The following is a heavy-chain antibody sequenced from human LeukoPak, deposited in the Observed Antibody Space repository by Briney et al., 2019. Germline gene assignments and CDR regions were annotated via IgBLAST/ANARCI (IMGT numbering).Heavy chain of an antibody. CDR2: IIPIFGTA. CDR3: ARGYGDYEAFDI. Sequence: SVKVSCKACGGTFSSYAISWVRQAPGQGLEWMGRIIPIFGTANYAQKFQGRVTITTDESTSTAYMELSSLRSEDTAVYYCARGYGDYEAFDIWGQGTMVTVSS. J-gene: IGHJ3*02. V-gene: IGHV1-69*05. D-gene: IGHD4-17*01. CDR1: GGTFSSYA.